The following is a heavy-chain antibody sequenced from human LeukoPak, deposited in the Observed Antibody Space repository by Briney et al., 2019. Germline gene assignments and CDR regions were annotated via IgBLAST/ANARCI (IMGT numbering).Heavy chain of an antibody. CDR2: IYYSGSI. V-gene: IGHV4-59*08. Sequence: SETLSLTCTVSGGSISNFYWSWIRQPPGKGLEWIGYIYYSGSINYNPSLKSRVTISVDTSKNQFSLKLSSVTAADTAVYYCARHMYTSSWTNFDYWGQGTLVTVSS. D-gene: IGHD6-13*01. J-gene: IGHJ4*02. CDR1: GGSISNFY. CDR3: ARHMYTSSWTNFDY.